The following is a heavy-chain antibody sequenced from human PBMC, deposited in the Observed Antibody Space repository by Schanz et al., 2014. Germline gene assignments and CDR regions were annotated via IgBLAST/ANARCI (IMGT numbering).Heavy chain of an antibody. V-gene: IGHV1-69*02. CDR1: GGTFSSDT. Sequence: QVHLVQSGAEVKKPGSSVKVSCKASGGTFSSDTFSWVRQAPGQGLEWMGRIIPILGIANYAQKFQGRVTITADRSTSTAYMEVSSLRSEDTAVYYCASSGAGYSSSWDFDYWGQGTLVTVSS. CDR3: ASSGAGYSSSWDFDY. D-gene: IGHD6-13*01. CDR2: IIPILGIA. J-gene: IGHJ4*02.